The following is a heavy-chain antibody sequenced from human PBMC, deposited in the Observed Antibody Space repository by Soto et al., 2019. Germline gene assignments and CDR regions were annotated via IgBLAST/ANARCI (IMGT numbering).Heavy chain of an antibody. J-gene: IGHJ4*02. CDR2: IYYSGST. Sequence: SETLSLTCTVSGGSISSYYWSWIRQPPGKGLEWIGYIYYSGSTNYNPSLKSRVTISVDTSKNQFSLKLSSVTAADTAVYYCARAPLITDSTYFDYWGQGTLVTVSS. CDR1: GGSISSYY. V-gene: IGHV4-59*01. CDR3: ARAPLITDSTYFDY. D-gene: IGHD3-16*01.